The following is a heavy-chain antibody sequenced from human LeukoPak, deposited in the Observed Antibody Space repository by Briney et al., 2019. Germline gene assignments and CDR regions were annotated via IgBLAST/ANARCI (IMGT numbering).Heavy chain of an antibody. CDR2: LSGSGGNT. CDR1: GFTFSTYA. J-gene: IGHJ6*03. D-gene: IGHD3-16*02. V-gene: IGHV3-23*01. CDR3: AKDSDLSACVYYYMDV. Sequence: GGSLRLSCAASGFTFSTYAMSWVRQAPGKGLEWLSTLSGSGGNTFYADSVKGRFTVSRDNSKNTLYLQMKSLRAEDTAVYYCAKDSDLSACVYYYMDVWGKGTTVTVSS.